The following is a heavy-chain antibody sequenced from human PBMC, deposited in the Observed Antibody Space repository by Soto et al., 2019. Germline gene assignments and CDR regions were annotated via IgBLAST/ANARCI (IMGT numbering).Heavy chain of an antibody. CDR1: GFTFDDYA. D-gene: IGHD3-22*01. V-gene: IGHV3-9*01. Sequence: GGSLRLSCAASGFTFDDYAMHWVRQAPGKGLEWVSSISWNSGSIAYADSVKGRFTISRDNAKNSLFLQMSSLRPEDTALYYCAKALDYDSSGYYYFDYWGQGTRVTVSS. CDR2: ISWNSGSI. CDR3: AKALDYDSSGYYYFDY. J-gene: IGHJ4*02.